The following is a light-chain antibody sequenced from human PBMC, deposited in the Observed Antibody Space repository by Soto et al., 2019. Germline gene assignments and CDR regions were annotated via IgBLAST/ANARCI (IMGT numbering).Light chain of an antibody. Sequence: QSVLTHPPSASGSPGQSVTISCTGTSSDVGGYNYVSWFQQHPGKAPKLIIHEVNQRPSGVPDRFSGSKSGNTASLTVSGLQAEDEGTYYCSSYGGYNNVVFGTGTKLTVL. CDR3: SSYGGYNNVV. J-gene: IGLJ1*01. CDR1: SSDVGGYNY. CDR2: EVN. V-gene: IGLV2-8*01.